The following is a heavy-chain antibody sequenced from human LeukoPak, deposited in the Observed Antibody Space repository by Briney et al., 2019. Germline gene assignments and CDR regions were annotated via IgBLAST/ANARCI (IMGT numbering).Heavy chain of an antibody. CDR1: GGTFSSYA. CDR3: ARDFLVAGYNWNDRPTNWFDP. V-gene: IGHV1-69*05. J-gene: IGHJ5*02. Sequence: SVKVTCKASGGTFSSYAMSWVRQAPGQGLEWMGRIIPIFGTANTAQTLQGRVTITTDESTSTASIELSSLRSEDTDLCERARDFLVAGYNWNDRPTNWFDPGGQVTLVTVSS. CDR2: IIPIFGTA. D-gene: IGHD1-1*01.